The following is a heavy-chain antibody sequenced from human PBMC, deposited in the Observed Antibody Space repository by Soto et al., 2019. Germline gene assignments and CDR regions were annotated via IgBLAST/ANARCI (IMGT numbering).Heavy chain of an antibody. D-gene: IGHD2-15*01. CDR1: DGSVSSGSYY. CDR3: ARDSVALFDS. V-gene: IGHV4-61*01. Sequence: SETLSLTCTVSDGSVSSGSYYWTWIRQHPGKGLEWIGYIYSSGSTLYNPSLKSRVIISVDTSMNQFSLKLRSVTAADTAVYYCARDSVALFDSWGQGTLVTVSS. J-gene: IGHJ4*02. CDR2: IYSSGST.